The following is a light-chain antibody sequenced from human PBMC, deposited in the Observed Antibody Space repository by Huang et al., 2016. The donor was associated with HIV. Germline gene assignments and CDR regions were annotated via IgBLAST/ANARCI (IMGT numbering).Light chain of an antibody. CDR2: GAS. CDR1: RSVNSK. Sequence: EVVMTQSPATLSVSPGERATLSCRASRSVNSKLAWYQQKPGQAPRLLIYGASTRATGIPARVSGSGSGTEFTLTISSLQSEDFAVYYCQQYSDWPLTFGGGTKVEIK. CDR3: QQYSDWPLT. V-gene: IGKV3-15*01. J-gene: IGKJ4*01.